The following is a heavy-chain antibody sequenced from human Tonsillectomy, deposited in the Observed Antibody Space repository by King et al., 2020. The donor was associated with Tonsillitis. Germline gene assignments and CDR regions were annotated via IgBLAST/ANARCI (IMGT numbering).Heavy chain of an antibody. D-gene: IGHD4-17*01. V-gene: IGHV3-23*04. CDR1: GFTFSSYA. CDR3: ATTPHYGDYVNYFDY. Sequence: VQLVESGGGLVQPGGSLRLSCAASGFTFSSYAMSWVRQAPGKGLEWVSGISTGGGSTYYADSVKGRFTISRDNPKNTVSLQMNSLRAEDTAVYYCATTPHYGDYVNYFDYWGQGTLVTVSS. CDR2: ISTGGGST. J-gene: IGHJ4*02.